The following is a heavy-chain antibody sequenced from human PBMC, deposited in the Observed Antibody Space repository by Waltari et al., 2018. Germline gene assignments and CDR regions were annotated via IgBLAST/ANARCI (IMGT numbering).Heavy chain of an antibody. CDR1: GGSISSYY. CDR3: ARVSRPLIAAAGIGWFDP. D-gene: IGHD6-13*01. V-gene: IGHV4-59*01. CDR2: IYYSGST. Sequence: QVQLQESGPGLVKPSETLSLTCTVSGGSISSYYWSWTRQPPGTGLEGIGYIYYSGSTNYNPSLKSRVTISVDTSKNQFSLKLSSVTAADTAVYYCARVSRPLIAAAGIGWFDPWGQGTLVTVSS. J-gene: IGHJ5*02.